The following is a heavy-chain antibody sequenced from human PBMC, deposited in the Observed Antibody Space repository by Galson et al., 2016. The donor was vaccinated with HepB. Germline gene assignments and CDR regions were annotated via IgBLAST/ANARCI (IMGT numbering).Heavy chain of an antibody. D-gene: IGHD4-23*01. Sequence: SLRLSCAASGFTFSTYAMHWVRQAPGKGLEWVGVISFDGSKNHYADSVKGRFTISRDNSKNMVYLQMNSLRADDTAVYYCAKDRVNGNSHHFDDWGQGTLVTVSS. CDR1: GFTFSTYA. CDR3: AKDRVNGNSHHFDD. J-gene: IGHJ4*02. CDR2: ISFDGSKN. V-gene: IGHV3-30*18.